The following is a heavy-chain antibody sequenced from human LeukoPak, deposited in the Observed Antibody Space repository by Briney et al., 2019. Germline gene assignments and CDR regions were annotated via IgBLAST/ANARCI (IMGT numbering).Heavy chain of an antibody. CDR1: GYTLTELS. CDR3: ARDDSPTYYYDSSGYLYLDY. CDR2: FDPEDGET. Sequence: GASVKVSCKVSGYTLTELSMHWVRQAPGKGLEWMGGFDPEDGETIYAQKFQGRVTMTEDTSTDTVYMELSSLRSEDTAVYYCARDDSPTYYYDSSGYLYLDYWGQGTLVTVSS. J-gene: IGHJ4*02. D-gene: IGHD3-22*01. V-gene: IGHV1-24*01.